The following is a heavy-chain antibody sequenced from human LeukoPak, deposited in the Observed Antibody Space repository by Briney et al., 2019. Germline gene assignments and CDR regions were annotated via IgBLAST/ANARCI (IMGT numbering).Heavy chain of an antibody. Sequence: GASVKVSCKASGYTFTGYYMHWVRQAPGQGLEWMGCINPNSGGTNYAQKFQGRVTMTRDTSISTAYMELSRLRSDDTAVYYCARNYYYDSSGTEGNYFDYWGQGTLVTVSS. CDR2: INPNSGGT. CDR1: GYTFTGYY. V-gene: IGHV1-2*02. CDR3: ARNYYYDSSGTEGNYFDY. J-gene: IGHJ4*02. D-gene: IGHD3-22*01.